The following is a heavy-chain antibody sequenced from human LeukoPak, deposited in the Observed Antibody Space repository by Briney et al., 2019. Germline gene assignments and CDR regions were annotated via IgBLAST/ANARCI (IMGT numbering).Heavy chain of an antibody. J-gene: IGHJ4*02. V-gene: IGHV1-46*01. CDR1: GHTFSTYY. D-gene: IGHD3-3*01. CDR2: VNPGGSST. Sequence: ASVKVSCKASGHTFSTYYMHWVRQAPGQGLEWLGRVNPGGSSTSYAQKFQGRVTMTTDTSTSTLYMELSSLGSDDTAVYYCARAHTSAPGTLFDYWGQGTLVTVSS. CDR3: ARAHTSAPGTLFDY.